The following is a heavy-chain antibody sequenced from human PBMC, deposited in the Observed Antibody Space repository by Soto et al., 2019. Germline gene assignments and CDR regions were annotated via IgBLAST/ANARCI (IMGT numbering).Heavy chain of an antibody. V-gene: IGHV1-46*01. CDR1: GYTFTSDY. D-gene: IGHD2-2*01. J-gene: IGHJ4*02. CDR2: INPSGGST. CDR3: ARDNGVGPAALPDY. Sequence: QVQLVQSGAVVKKPGASVKVSCKASGYTFTSDYMHWVRQAPGQGLAWMGIINPSGGSTSYAQKFQGRVTITRDTSASTVYMEVSSLRSEDTAVYYCARDNGVGPAALPDYWGQGTLVTVSS.